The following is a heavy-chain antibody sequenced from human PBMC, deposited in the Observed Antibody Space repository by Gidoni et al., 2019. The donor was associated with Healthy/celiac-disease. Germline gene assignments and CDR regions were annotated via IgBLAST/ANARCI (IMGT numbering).Heavy chain of an antibody. J-gene: IGHJ4*02. D-gene: IGHD1-26*01. CDR2: ISWNSGSI. CDR1: GFPFDAYD. CDR3: AKDMSSVGATTAKDY. V-gene: IGHV3-9*01. Sequence: EVQLVESGGGLVQPGRSLRLSCAASGFPFDAYDRHWVRQAQGKGLEWVSGISWNSGSIGYADSVKGRFTISRDNAKNSLYLQMNSLRAEDTALYYCAKDMSSVGATTAKDYWGQGTLVTVSS.